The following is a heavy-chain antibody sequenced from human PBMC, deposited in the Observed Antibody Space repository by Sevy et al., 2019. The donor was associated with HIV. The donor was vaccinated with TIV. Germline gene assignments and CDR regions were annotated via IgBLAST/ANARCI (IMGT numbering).Heavy chain of an antibody. Sequence: GSLRLSCAASGFTFSSYWMTWVRQAPGKGLEWVANIKQDGSEKYHVASVKGRFTISRDNAKNSLYLQMHSLRDEDTAVYYCARGSGDYWGQGTLVTVSS. J-gene: IGHJ4*02. CDR3: ARGSGDY. CDR2: IKQDGSEK. V-gene: IGHV3-7*01. CDR1: GFTFSSYW.